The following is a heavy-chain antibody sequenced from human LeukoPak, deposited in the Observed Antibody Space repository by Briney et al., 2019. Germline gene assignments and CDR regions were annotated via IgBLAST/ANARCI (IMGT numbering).Heavy chain of an antibody. V-gene: IGHV3-30*03. D-gene: IGHD3-9*01. CDR1: GFTFSSHG. Sequence: GGSLRLSCAASGFTFSSHGMHWVRQAPGKGLEWVAVVSYDGSNKYYADSVKGRFTISRDNSKNTLYLQMNSLRAEDTAVYYCARDRRNYDILTGYYLDYWGQGTLVTVSS. CDR3: ARDRRNYDILTGYYLDY. CDR2: VSYDGSNK. J-gene: IGHJ4*02.